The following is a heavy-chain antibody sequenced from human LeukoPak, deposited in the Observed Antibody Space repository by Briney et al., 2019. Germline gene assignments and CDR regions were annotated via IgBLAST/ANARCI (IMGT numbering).Heavy chain of an antibody. V-gene: IGHV4-34*01. CDR3: ASLAAAGRVYYYYYMDV. D-gene: IGHD6-13*01. CDR2: INHSGST. J-gene: IGHJ6*03. Sequence: SETLSLTCTVSGGSISSYYWSWIRQPPGKGLEWIGEINHSGSTNYNPSLKSRVTISVDTSKNQFSLKLSSVTAADTAVYYCASLAAAGRVYYYYYMDVWGKGTTVTVSS. CDR1: GGSISSYY.